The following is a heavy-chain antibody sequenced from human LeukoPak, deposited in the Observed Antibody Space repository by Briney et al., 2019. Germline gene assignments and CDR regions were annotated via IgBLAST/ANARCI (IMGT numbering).Heavy chain of an antibody. V-gene: IGHV4-61*01. Sequence: PSETLSLTCAVSGGSISSSNYWSWIRQPPGKGLEWIGHIHYSGSTNYNPSLKSRVTISVDTSKNQFSLKLSSVTAADTAVFYCARGRSGPKRYYYFDYWGQGTLVTVSS. CDR3: ARGRSGPKRYYYFDY. CDR1: GGSISSSNY. CDR2: IHYSGST. J-gene: IGHJ4*02. D-gene: IGHD1-26*01.